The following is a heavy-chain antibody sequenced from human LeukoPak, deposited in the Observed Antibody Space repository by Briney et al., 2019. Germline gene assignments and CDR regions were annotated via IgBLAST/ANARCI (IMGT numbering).Heavy chain of an antibody. J-gene: IGHJ4*02. CDR3: ARDERLLSFLK. Sequence: PGGSLRLSCAASGFSFSNYAMHWVRQAPGKGLDWVAVTSDDGSDKSYADSVKGRFTISRDNSKNTLYLQMNSLRAEDTAIYYCARDERLLSFLKWGQGTLVTVSS. D-gene: IGHD3-3*01. CDR2: TSDDGSDK. V-gene: IGHV3-30*03. CDR1: GFSFSNYA.